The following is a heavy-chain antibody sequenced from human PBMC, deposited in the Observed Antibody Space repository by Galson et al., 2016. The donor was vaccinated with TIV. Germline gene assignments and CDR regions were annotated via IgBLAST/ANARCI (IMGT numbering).Heavy chain of an antibody. J-gene: IGHJ4*02. CDR1: GGSLANYA. Sequence: SVKVSCKASGGSLANYAFNWVRQAPGQGLEWMGGILPISQTSNYAQKFQGRVSITTDESTSTVFMQLRSLRSEDTAVYFCARDIPCGGSCYFFDDWGQGTLVTVSS. CDR2: ILPISQTS. CDR3: ARDIPCGGSCYFFDD. V-gene: IGHV1-69*05. D-gene: IGHD2-15*01.